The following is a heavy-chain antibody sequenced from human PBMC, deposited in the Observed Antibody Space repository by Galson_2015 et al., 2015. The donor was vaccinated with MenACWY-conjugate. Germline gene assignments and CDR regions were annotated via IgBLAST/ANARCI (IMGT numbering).Heavy chain of an antibody. CDR1: GFTFSSYG. Sequence: SLRLSCAASGFTFSSYGMHWVRQAPGKGLEWVAVISYDGSNKYYADSVKGRFTISRDNSKNTLYLQMNSLRAEDTAVYYCASFSKFYFDTTVGYYFEYWGQGTLVTVAS. D-gene: IGHD3-22*01. J-gene: IGHJ4*02. CDR3: ASFSKFYFDTTVGYYFEY. CDR2: ISYDGSNK. V-gene: IGHV3-30*03.